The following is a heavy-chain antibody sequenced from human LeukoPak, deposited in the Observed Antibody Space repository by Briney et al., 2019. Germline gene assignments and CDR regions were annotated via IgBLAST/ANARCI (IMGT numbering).Heavy chain of an antibody. CDR2: IYSGGST. D-gene: IGHD3-22*01. V-gene: IGHV3-66*02. J-gene: IGHJ4*02. Sequence: GGSLRLSCAASGFTVSSNYMSWVRQAPGKGLEWVSVIYSGGSTYYADSVKGRFTISRDNSKNTLYLQMNSLRAEDTAVYYCARGDYFDSSAYYSLDYWGQGTLVTVSS. CDR3: ARGDYFDSSAYYSLDY. CDR1: GFTVSSNY.